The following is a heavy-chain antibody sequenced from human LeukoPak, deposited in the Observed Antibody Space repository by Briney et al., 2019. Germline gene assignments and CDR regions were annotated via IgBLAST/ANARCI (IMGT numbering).Heavy chain of an antibody. CDR1: GYTFTGYY. CDR2: INPNSGGT. J-gene: IGHJ4*02. V-gene: IGHV1-2*02. CDR3: ASTFGTTVTTKYFDY. Sequence: ASVKVSCKASGYTFTGYYMHWVRQAPGQGLEWMGWINPNSGGTNYAQKFQGRVTMTRDTSISTAYMELSRLRSDDTAVYYCASTFGTTVTTKYFDYWGQGTLVTVSS. D-gene: IGHD4-17*01.